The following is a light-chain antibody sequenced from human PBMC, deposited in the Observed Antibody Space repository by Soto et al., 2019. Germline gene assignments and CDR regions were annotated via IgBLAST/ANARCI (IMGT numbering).Light chain of an antibody. V-gene: IGLV2-8*01. CDR2: EVT. CDR3: NSYTSSSTFWV. J-gene: IGLJ3*02. CDR1: SSDVGGYNY. Sequence: QSALTQPPSASGSPGQSVTISCTGTSSDVGGYNYVSWYQQHPGKAPKLMIYEVTQRPSGVPNRFSGSKSGNTASLTVSGLQAEDEADYYCNSYTSSSTFWVFGGGTKLTVL.